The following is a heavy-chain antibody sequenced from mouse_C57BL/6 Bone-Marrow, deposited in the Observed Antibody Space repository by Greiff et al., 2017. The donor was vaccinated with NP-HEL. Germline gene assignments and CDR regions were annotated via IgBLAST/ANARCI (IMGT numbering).Heavy chain of an antibody. Sequence: DVKLQESGAELVRPGASVKLSCTASGFNIKDYYMHWVKQRPEQGLEWIGRIDPEDGDTEYAPKFQGKATMTADTSSNTAYLQLSSLTSEDTAVYYCTTRPAGCNAMDYWGQGTSVTVSS. CDR3: TTRPAGCNAMDY. CDR2: IDPEDGDT. V-gene: IGHV14-1*01. D-gene: IGHD3-3*01. CDR1: GFNIKDYY. J-gene: IGHJ4*01.